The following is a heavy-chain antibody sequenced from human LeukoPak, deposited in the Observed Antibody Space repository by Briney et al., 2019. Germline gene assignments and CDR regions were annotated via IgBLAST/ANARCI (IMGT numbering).Heavy chain of an antibody. CDR2: INHSGST. J-gene: IGHJ3*02. CDR1: GESFSGYY. D-gene: IGHD3-22*01. Sequence: AETLSLTCAVYGESFSGYYWSWIRQPPGKGLEWIGEINHSGSTNYNPSLKSRVTISVDTSKNQFSLKLSSVTAADTAVYYCARGAGTSRRYYYDSSGYWSTGAFDIWGQGTMVTVSS. CDR3: ARGAGTSRRYYYDSSGYWSTGAFDI. V-gene: IGHV4-34*01.